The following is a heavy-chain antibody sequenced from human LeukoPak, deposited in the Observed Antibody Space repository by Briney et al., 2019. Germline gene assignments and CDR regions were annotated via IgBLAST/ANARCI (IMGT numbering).Heavy chain of an antibody. J-gene: IGHJ6*03. CDR1: GFTFSNAW. D-gene: IGHD2-2*01. CDR2: IKSKTDGGTT. Sequence: PGGSLRLSCAASGFTFSNAWMSWVRQAPGKGLEWVGRIKSKTDGGTTDYAAPVKGRFTISRDDSKNTLYLQMNSLKTEDTAVYYCTTGMFKVVVVPAARKGGYYYYYMDVWGKGTTVTISS. CDR3: TTGMFKVVVVPAARKGGYYYYYMDV. V-gene: IGHV3-15*01.